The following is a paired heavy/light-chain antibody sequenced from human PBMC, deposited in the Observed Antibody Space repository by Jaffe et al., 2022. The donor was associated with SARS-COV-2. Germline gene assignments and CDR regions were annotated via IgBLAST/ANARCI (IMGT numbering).Heavy chain of an antibody. J-gene: IGHJ4*02. D-gene: IGHD2-8*01. CDR2: ISGSGSDT. CDR3: AKNGAYYSGSFVY. V-gene: IGHV3-23*01. Sequence: VQLLESGGGLVQPGGSLRLSCAASGFTFSSYAMSWVRQAPGMGLEWVSTISGSGSDTYYADSVKGRFTLSRDNSKNTLYLQMSSLRAEDTAVYYCAKNGAYYSGSFVYWGQGTLVSVSS. CDR1: GFTFSSYA.
Light chain of an antibody. CDR1: QTINNW. J-gene: IGKJ2*01. CDR2: QAS. V-gene: IGKV1-5*03. CDR3: HQYNSYPYT. Sequence: DIQMTQSPSTLSTSVGDRVTITCRASQTINNWLAWYQQRPGEAPKLLIFQASSLESGVPSRFSGSESGTEFTLTISSLQPDDFATYYCHQYNSYPYTFGQGTKLEIK.